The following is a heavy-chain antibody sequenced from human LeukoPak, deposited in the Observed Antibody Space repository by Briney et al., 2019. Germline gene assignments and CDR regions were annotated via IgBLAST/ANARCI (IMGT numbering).Heavy chain of an antibody. CDR3: ARTLVVVPAAIVNWFDP. CDR2: ISAYNGNT. V-gene: IGHV1-18*01. Sequence: GASVKVSCKASGYTFTSYGISWVRQAPGQGLEWMGWISAYNGNTNYAQKLQGRVTMTTDTSTSTAYMELRSLRSDVTAVYYCARTLVVVPAAIVNWFDPWGQGTLVTVSS. J-gene: IGHJ5*02. D-gene: IGHD2-2*02. CDR1: GYTFTSYG.